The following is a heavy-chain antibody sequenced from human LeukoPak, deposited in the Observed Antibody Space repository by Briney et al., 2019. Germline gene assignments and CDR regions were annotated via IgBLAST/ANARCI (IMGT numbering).Heavy chain of an antibody. CDR2: IIPIFGTA. J-gene: IGHJ4*02. D-gene: IGHD2-2*01. Sequence: GASVKVSCKTSGGTFSSYAISWVRQAPGQGLEWMGGIIPIFGTANYAQKFQGRVTITADESTSTAYMELSSLRSEDTAVYYCARGHVPAANYYFDYWGQGTLVTVSS. V-gene: IGHV1-69*13. CDR1: GGTFSSYA. CDR3: ARGHVPAANYYFDY.